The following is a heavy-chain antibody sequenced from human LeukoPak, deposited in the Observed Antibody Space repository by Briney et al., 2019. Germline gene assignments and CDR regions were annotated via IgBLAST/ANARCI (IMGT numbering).Heavy chain of an antibody. J-gene: IGHJ6*02. CDR1: GFTFTNAW. Sequence: GGSLRLSCAASGFTFTNAWMSWVRQAPGKGLEWVGRIKSKTAGGTIDYAAPVKGRFTISRDDSKNTLYLQMNSLRAEDTAVYHCARDAWGAVAATLDVWGQGTTVTVSS. CDR2: IKSKTAGGTI. D-gene: IGHD6-19*01. CDR3: ARDAWGAVAATLDV. V-gene: IGHV3-15*01.